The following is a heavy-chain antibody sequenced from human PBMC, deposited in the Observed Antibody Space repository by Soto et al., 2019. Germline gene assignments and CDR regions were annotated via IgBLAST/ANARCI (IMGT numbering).Heavy chain of an antibody. CDR1: GDSISTVDYF. V-gene: IGHV4-30-4*01. CDR2: IYKSTTT. Sequence: SETLSLTCSVSGDSISTVDYFWAWIRQPPGQALEYIGYIYKSTTTYYNPSFESRVAISLDTSKSQFSLNVTSVIAADTAVYFCARGRYCLTGRCFPNWFDSWGQGTLVTVS. CDR3: ARGRYCLTGRCFPNWFDS. J-gene: IGHJ5*01. D-gene: IGHD2-15*01.